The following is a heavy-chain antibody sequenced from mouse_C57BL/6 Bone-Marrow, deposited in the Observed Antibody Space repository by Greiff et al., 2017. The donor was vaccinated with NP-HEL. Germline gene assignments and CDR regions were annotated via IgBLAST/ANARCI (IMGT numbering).Heavy chain of an antibody. V-gene: IGHV5-12*01. CDR2: ISNGGGST. CDR1: GFTFSDYD. Sequence: EVKLVESGGGLVQPGGSLKLSCAASGFTFSDYDMYWVRQTPEKRLEWVAYISNGGGSTYYQDTVKGRYAISRDNAKNTLYLQMSRLKSEDTAMYYCASHGTLPGYFDVWGTGTTVTVSS. D-gene: IGHD3-3*01. CDR3: ASHGTLPGYFDV. J-gene: IGHJ1*03.